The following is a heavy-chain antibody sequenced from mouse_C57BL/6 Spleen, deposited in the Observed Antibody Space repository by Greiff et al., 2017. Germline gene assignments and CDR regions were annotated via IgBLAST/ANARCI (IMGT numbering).Heavy chain of an antibody. J-gene: IGHJ2*01. V-gene: IGHV5-12*01. Sequence: EVKVVESGGGLVQPGGSLKLSCAASGFTFSDYYMYWVRQTPEKRLEWVAYISNGGGSTYYPDTVKGRFTISRDNAKNTLDLQMRRLKSEDTARYVCARVGRGKYFGYWGQGTTLTVSS. D-gene: IGHD4-1*01. CDR2: ISNGGGST. CDR1: GFTFSDYY. CDR3: ARVGRGKYFGY.